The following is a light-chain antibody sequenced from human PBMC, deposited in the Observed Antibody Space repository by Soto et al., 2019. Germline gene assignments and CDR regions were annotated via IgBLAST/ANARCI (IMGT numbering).Light chain of an antibody. J-gene: IGKJ5*01. CDR3: QARRQWAIT. CDR1: QSVSSY. Sequence: EIVLTQPPATLSLSPGERATLSCGASQSVSSYLAWYQQKPGQAPRLLIYDASNRATGIPARFSGSGSGTAVTLTNRRLEPEDFAVYYWQARRQWAITLGPGTRLEIK. CDR2: DAS. V-gene: IGKV3-11*01.